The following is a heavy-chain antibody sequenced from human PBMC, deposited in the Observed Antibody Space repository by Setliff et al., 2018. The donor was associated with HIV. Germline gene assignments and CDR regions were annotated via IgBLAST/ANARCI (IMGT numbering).Heavy chain of an antibody. V-gene: IGHV3-11*04. CDR1: GFTFSDYY. Sequence: GSLSLSCAASGFTFSDYYMSWIRQAPGKGLEWISYISRGGRTKYYADSVKGRFTISRDNAKNSLYLKMNSLRAEDTTIYYCARVPVMATITYWYFDLWGRGTLVTVSS. J-gene: IGHJ2*01. CDR2: ISRGGRTK. D-gene: IGHD5-12*01. CDR3: ARVPVMATITYWYFDL.